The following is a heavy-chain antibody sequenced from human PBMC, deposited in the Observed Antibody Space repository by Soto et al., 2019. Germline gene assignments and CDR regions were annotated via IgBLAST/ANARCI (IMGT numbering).Heavy chain of an antibody. CDR3: AKDGLLWFGELLGLDP. Sequence: GGSMRLSCAASGFTFSSYGMHWVRQAPGKGLEWVAVISYDGSNKYYADSVKGRFTISRDNSKNTLYLQMNSLRAEDTAVYYCAKDGLLWFGELLGLDPWGQGTLVTVSS. D-gene: IGHD3-10*01. J-gene: IGHJ5*02. CDR1: GFTFSSYG. CDR2: ISYDGSNK. V-gene: IGHV3-30*18.